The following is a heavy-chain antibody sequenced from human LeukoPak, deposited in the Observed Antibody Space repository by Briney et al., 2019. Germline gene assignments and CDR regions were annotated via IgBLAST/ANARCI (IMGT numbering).Heavy chain of an antibody. CDR1: GFTVSSNY. Sequence: GGSLRLSCAASGFTVSSNYMSWVRQAPGKGLEWVSVIYSGGSTYYADSVKGRFTISRDNSKNTLYLQMNSLRAEDTAVYYCARVRAAAGGAFDIWGQGTMVTVSS. CDR2: IYSGGST. V-gene: IGHV3-53*01. J-gene: IGHJ3*02. D-gene: IGHD6-13*01. CDR3: ARVRAAAGGAFDI.